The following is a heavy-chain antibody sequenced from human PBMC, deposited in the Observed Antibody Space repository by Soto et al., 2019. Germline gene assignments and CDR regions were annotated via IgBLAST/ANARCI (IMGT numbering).Heavy chain of an antibody. J-gene: IGHJ3*02. D-gene: IGHD6-19*01. Sequence: GGSLRLSCAASGFTFSTYAMTWVRQAPGKGLEWVSVISSSGGNTYYADSVKGRFTISRDNSKNTLYLQMNSLRAEDTAVYYCANGLYSSNIWGQGTMVTVSS. CDR3: ANGLYSSNI. CDR1: GFTFSTYA. V-gene: IGHV3-23*01. CDR2: ISSSGGNT.